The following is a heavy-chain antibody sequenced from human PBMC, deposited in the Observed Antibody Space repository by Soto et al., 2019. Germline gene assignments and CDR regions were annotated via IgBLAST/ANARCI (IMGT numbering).Heavy chain of an antibody. D-gene: IGHD2-21*01. CDR2: ISGKTGDK. Sequence: ASVRVSCKASGCTFTSYGFCWVGPAPGQGLEWMGWISGKTGDKDYAQKFQDRVIMTTDTFTRTAYMEVRSLRSDDPAVYYCARDCGSIKSQEFDYWGQGALVPVSS. V-gene: IGHV1-18*04. J-gene: IGHJ4*02. CDR3: ARDCGSIKSQEFDY. CDR1: GCTFTSYG.